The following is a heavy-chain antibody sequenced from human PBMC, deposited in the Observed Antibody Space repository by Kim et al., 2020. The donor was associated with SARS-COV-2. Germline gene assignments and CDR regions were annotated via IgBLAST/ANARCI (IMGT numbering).Heavy chain of an antibody. CDR1: GGSISSSSYY. J-gene: IGHJ5*02. CDR3: ARLEGYCSGGSCRWFDP. Sequence: SETLSLTCTVSGGSISSSSYYWGWIRQPPGKGLEWIGSIYYSGSTYYNPSLKSRVTISVDTSKNQFSLKLSSVTAADTAVYYCARLEGYCSGGSCRWFDP. CDR2: IYYSGST. D-gene: IGHD2-15*01. V-gene: IGHV4-39*01.